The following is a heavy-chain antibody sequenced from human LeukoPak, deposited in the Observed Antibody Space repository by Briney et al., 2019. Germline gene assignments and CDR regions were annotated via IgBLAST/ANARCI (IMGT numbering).Heavy chain of an antibody. D-gene: IGHD6-13*01. CDR2: ISSSSYI. V-gene: IGHV3-21*01. CDR3: ASAGFRSSWYIDFDY. Sequence: GGSLRLSCAASGFTFSSYSMNWVRPAPGEGLEWVSSISSSSYIYYADSVKVRFTISRDNAKNSLYLQMNSLRAEDTAVYYCASAGFRSSWYIDFDYWGQGTLVTVSS. J-gene: IGHJ4*02. CDR1: GFTFSSYS.